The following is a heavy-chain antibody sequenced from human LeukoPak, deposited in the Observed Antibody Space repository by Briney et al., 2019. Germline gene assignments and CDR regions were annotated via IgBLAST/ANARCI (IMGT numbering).Heavy chain of an antibody. CDR2: IKQDGSEK. Sequence: QPGGSLRLSCAASGFTFSSYWMSWVRQAPGKGLEWVANIKQDGSEKYYVDSVKGRFTISRDNAKNSLYLQMNSLRAEDTAVYYCAREGGLLYYYDSSGYYSFDYWGQGTLVTVSS. V-gene: IGHV3-7*01. CDR3: AREGGLLYYYDSSGYYSFDY. D-gene: IGHD3-22*01. CDR1: GFTFSSYW. J-gene: IGHJ4*02.